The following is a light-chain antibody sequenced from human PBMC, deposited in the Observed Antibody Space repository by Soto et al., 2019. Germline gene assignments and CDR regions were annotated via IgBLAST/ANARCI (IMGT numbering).Light chain of an antibody. J-gene: IGKJ2*01. Sequence: EIVLTQSPGTLSLSPGERATLSCRASQSVSSTYLAWYQQKPGQAPRLLIYGASGRATGIPERFSGSGSGTDVTLTISRLEPEDFAVYYCQQFGSSPPYTFGQGTKLEIK. CDR3: QQFGSSPPYT. V-gene: IGKV3-20*01. CDR1: QSVSSTY. CDR2: GAS.